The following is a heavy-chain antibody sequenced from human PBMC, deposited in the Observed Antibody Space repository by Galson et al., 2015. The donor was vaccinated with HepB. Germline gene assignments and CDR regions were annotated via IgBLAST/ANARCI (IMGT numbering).Heavy chain of an antibody. CDR1: GGFISSYN. D-gene: IGHD6-13*01. CDR3: ARPLYSSSGRYFDC. Sequence: ATMSLSCAVSGGFISSYNWCWLRQPPGEVLEWIGSIYYSRSTYYNPSLKSRVTISVDTSKNQFSLKLNSVTAADTAVYYCARPLYSSSGRYFDCWGQGTLVTVSS. V-gene: IGHV4-59*05. J-gene: IGHJ4*02. CDR2: IYYSRST.